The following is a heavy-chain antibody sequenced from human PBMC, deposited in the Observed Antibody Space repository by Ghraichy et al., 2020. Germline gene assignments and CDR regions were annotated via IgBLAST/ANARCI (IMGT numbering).Heavy chain of an antibody. V-gene: IGHV3-21*01. J-gene: IGHJ4*02. CDR3: VREMRKVGTH. CDR1: GFTFRNYA. CDR2: ISSTGRFK. D-gene: IGHD1-14*01. Sequence: GGTLRLSCSVAGFTFRNYAMNWVRQAPGKGLEWVSTISSTGRFKHYADPVKGRFIISRDDANNSMSLQMNSLRVEDTAVYFCVREMRKVGTHWRQGTLGIVPS.